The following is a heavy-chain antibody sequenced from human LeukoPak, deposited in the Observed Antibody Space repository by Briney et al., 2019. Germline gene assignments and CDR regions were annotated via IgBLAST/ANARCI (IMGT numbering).Heavy chain of an antibody. Sequence: SETLSLTCTVSGGSISSGSYYWSWIRQPAGKGLEWIGRIYTSGSTNYNPSLKSRVTISVDTSKNQFSLKLSSVTAADMAVYYCARDKYDSWSGIYYYYYYMDVWGKGTTVTVSS. D-gene: IGHD3-3*01. J-gene: IGHJ6*03. CDR2: IYTSGST. CDR1: GGSISSGSYY. CDR3: ARDKYDSWSGIYYYYYYMDV. V-gene: IGHV4-61*02.